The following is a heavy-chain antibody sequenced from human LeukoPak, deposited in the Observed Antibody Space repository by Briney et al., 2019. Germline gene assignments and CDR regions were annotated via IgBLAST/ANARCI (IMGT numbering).Heavy chain of an antibody. V-gene: IGHV3-11*01. CDR3: ARVYYDSSGSTPLPLYFQH. CDR1: GFTFSDYY. Sequence: GGSLRLSCAAPGFTFSDYYMSWIRQAPGKGLEWVSYISSSGSTIYYAGSVKGRFTISRDNAKNSLYLQMNSLRAEDTAVYYCARVYYDSSGSTPLPLYFQHWGQGTLVTVSS. J-gene: IGHJ1*01. CDR2: ISSSGSTI. D-gene: IGHD3-22*01.